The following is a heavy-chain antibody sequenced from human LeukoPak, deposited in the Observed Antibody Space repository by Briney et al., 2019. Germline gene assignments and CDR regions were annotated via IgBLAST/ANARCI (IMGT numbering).Heavy chain of an antibody. CDR1: GFTFSSYA. V-gene: IGHV3-23*01. CDR3: AKVPTYYYDSSGYPDQILWFDY. D-gene: IGHD3-22*01. J-gene: IGHJ4*02. CDR2: ISGSGGST. Sequence: GGSLRLSCAASGFTFSSYAMSWVRQAPGKGLGGGSAISGSGGSTYYADSVKGRFTISRDNSKTTLYLQMNSLRAEDTAVYYCAKVPTYYYDSSGYPDQILWFDYWGQGTLVTVSS.